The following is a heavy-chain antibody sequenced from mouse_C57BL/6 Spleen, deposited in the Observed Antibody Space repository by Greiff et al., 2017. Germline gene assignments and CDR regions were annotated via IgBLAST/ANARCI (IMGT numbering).Heavy chain of an antibody. CDR2: IDPETGGT. V-gene: IGHV1-15*01. D-gene: IGHD2-12*01. J-gene: IGHJ3*01. CDR3: TREDNYDVGAY. CDR1: GYTVTDDE. Sequence: QVHVKQSGAELVRPAPTVTLSCKASGYTVTDDEMHWVKQTPVHGLEWIGAIDPETGGTAYNQMFKGRALLTADKSSISAYMELSSLTSEDSAVYYCTREDNYDVGAYWGQGTLVTVSA.